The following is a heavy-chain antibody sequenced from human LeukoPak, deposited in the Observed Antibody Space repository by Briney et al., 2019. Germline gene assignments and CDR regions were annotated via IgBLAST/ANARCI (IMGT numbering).Heavy chain of an antibody. J-gene: IGHJ4*02. CDR1: GFTFSSYA. CDR2: ISGSGGST. Sequence: GGSLRLSCAASGFTFSSYAMSWVRQAPGKGLEWVSAISGSGGSTYYADSVKGRFTISRDNSKNTLYLQMSSLRAEDTAVYYCAKSPSGYKAYYFDYWGQGTLVTVSS. CDR3: AKSPSGYKAYYFDY. V-gene: IGHV3-23*01. D-gene: IGHD3-22*01.